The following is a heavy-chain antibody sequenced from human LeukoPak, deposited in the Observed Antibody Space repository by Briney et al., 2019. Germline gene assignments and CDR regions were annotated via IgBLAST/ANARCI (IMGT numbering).Heavy chain of an antibody. Sequence: GGSLRLSCAVSGLTVSSNYMNWVRQAPGKGLEWVSVIFSDGSAYYADSVKGRFTISRDNSKNTLYLQLNSLRAEDTAVYYCARGGEYGSGSYYKYWGQGTLVTVSS. J-gene: IGHJ4*02. CDR2: IFSDGSA. V-gene: IGHV3-66*01. D-gene: IGHD3-10*01. CDR3: ARGGEYGSGSYYKY. CDR1: GLTVSSNY.